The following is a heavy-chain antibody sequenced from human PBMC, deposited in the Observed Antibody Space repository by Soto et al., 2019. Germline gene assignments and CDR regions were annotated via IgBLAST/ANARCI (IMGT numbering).Heavy chain of an antibody. CDR1: GGSISSGGYS. CDR2: IYHSGST. CDR3: ARDRTYYYDSSGYSGGMDV. J-gene: IGHJ6*02. D-gene: IGHD3-22*01. Sequence: QLQLQESGSGLVKPSQTLSLTCAVSGGSISSGGYSWSWIRQPPGKGLEWIGYIYHSGSTYYNPSLKSRVTISVDRSKKQFSLKLSSVTAADTAVYYCARDRTYYYDSSGYSGGMDVWGQGTTVTVSS. V-gene: IGHV4-30-2*01.